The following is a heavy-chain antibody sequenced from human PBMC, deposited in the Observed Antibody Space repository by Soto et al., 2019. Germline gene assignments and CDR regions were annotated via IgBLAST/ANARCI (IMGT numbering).Heavy chain of an antibody. J-gene: IGHJ5*02. D-gene: IGHD2-2*01. CDR3: ARVVGVVPAAMRLNWFDP. Sequence: GASVKVSCKASGYPFTSTGYSWWRRPPEQGLEWMGWISAYNGNTNYAQKLQGRVTMTTDTSTSTAYMELRSLRSDDTAVYYCARVVGVVPAAMRLNWFDPWGQGTLVTVSS. CDR2: ISAYNGNT. CDR1: GYPFTSTG. V-gene: IGHV1-18*01.